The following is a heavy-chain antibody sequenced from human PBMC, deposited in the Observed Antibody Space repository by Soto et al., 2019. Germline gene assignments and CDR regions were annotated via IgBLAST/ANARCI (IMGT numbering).Heavy chain of an antibody. J-gene: IGHJ4*02. Sequence: ASVKVSCKASGDTFTSYTMHWVRQAPGQRLEWMGWINAASGNIKYSQKFQGRVTFSRDTSPSTAYMELSSLRSEDTAVYYCARDAGKHCRNDVCYLFDYWGQGTPVTVSS. D-gene: IGHD2-8*01. CDR2: INAASGNI. CDR1: GDTFTSYT. CDR3: ARDAGKHCRNDVCYLFDY. V-gene: IGHV1-3*01.